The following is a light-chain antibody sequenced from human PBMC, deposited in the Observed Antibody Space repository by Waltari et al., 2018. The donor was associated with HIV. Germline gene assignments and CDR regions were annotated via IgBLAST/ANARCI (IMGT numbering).Light chain of an antibody. CDR2: LAS. Sequence: DLQTTQSPSTLSASVGDRVTISCRASQSIGSWLAWYQQKPGKAPKALIYLASNLESGVSSRFSGSGSGTDFTLTISSLQPDDFVTYYCQQYDTFPYTFGQGTKLEIK. CDR3: QQYDTFPYT. J-gene: IGKJ2*01. V-gene: IGKV1-5*03. CDR1: QSIGSW.